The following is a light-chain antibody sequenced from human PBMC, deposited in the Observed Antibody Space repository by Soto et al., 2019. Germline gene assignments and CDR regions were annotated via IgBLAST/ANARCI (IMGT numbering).Light chain of an antibody. V-gene: IGLV1-51*01. CDR1: SSNIGNNY. Sequence: QSVLTQPPSVSAAPGQKVTISCSGSSSNIGNNYVSWYQQLPETAPKLLIYDNNKRPSGIPDRFSGSKSGTSATLGITGPQTGDEADYYCGTWDSSLSAVVFGGGTKLPS. CDR3: GTWDSSLSAVV. CDR2: DNN. J-gene: IGLJ2*01.